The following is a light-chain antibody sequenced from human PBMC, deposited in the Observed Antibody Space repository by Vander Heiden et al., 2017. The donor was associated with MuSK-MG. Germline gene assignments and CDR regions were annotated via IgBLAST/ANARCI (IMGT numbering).Light chain of an antibody. CDR2: EVR. Sequence: QSALTQPASVSGSPGQSITISCTGTSSDVGGYNYVSWYQQHPGKAPKLLIYEVRKRPSGVSNRFSGSKSGTTASLTISGRQAEDEADYYCPSYTSSSVVCGGGTKLNGL. CDR3: PSYTSSSVV. J-gene: IGLJ2*01. CDR1: SSDVGGYNY. V-gene: IGLV2-14*01.